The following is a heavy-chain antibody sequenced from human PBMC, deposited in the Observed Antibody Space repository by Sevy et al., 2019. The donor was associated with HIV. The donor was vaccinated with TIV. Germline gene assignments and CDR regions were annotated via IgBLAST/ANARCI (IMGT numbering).Heavy chain of an antibody. Sequence: GGYLRLSCAASGFTFSDYYMSWIRQAPGKGLEWVSYISSSSSYTNYADSVKGRFTISRDNAKNSLYLQMNSLRAEDTAVYYCARVDYYGSGSYAIDYWGQGTLVTVSS. CDR3: ARVDYYGSGSYAIDY. J-gene: IGHJ4*02. V-gene: IGHV3-11*06. CDR1: GFTFSDYY. CDR2: ISSSSSYT. D-gene: IGHD3-10*01.